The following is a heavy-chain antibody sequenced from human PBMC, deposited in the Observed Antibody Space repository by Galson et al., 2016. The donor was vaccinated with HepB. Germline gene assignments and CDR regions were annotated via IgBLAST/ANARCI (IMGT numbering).Heavy chain of an antibody. CDR1: GFTFSGYW. Sequence: SLRLSCAASGFTFSGYWMTWVRQAPGKGLEWVANIKQDGSEKNYVDSVKGRFTISRDNAKNLMYLQMNSLRAEDTAMYYCASAPAATESDYWGQGTLVTVSP. D-gene: IGHD6-25*01. CDR3: ASAPAATESDY. CDR2: IKQDGSEK. V-gene: IGHV3-7*01. J-gene: IGHJ4*02.